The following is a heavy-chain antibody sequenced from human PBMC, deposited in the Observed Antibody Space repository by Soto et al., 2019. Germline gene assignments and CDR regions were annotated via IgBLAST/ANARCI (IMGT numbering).Heavy chain of an antibody. CDR3: AKFWNYGFDS. D-gene: IGHD1-7*01. Sequence: EVQLVESGGGLVQPGGSLRLSCEASGFIFSNYWMSWVRQAPGKGLEWVAKKKQDGSETYYVDSVKGRFTISRDNAKNSVYLQMNSLRAEDTAVYYCAKFWNYGFDSWGQGTLVTVSS. J-gene: IGHJ5*01. V-gene: IGHV3-7*01. CDR1: GFIFSNYW. CDR2: KKQDGSET.